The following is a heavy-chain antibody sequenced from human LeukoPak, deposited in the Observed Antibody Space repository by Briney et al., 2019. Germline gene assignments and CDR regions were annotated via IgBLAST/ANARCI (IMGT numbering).Heavy chain of an antibody. CDR1: GFTFSSFA. Sequence: PGGSLRLSCAASGFTFSSFAMRWVRQAPGKGLEWVSSISGNGVGTYHADSVKGRFTISRDNSKNSLNLQMNSLRVEDTAVYYCAKRGSTTYHFDSWGQGTLVIVSS. D-gene: IGHD2-2*01. J-gene: IGHJ4*02. CDR2: ISGNGVGT. V-gene: IGHV3-23*01. CDR3: AKRGSTTYHFDS.